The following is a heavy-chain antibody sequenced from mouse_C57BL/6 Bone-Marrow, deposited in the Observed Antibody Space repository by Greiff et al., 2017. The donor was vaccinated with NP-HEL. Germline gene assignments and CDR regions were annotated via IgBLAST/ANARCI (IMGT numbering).Heavy chain of an antibody. J-gene: IGHJ1*03. CDR1: FYTFTSYL. D-gene: IGHD1-1*01. Sequence: VQLQQPGAELVTPLSSFPLSFTSSFYTFTSYLIHWVKQRPGRGLEWIGRIDPNSGGTKYNEKFKSKATLTVDKPSSTAYMQLSSLTSEDSAVYYCARVYYYGSRWYFDVWGTGTTVTVSS. CDR3: ARVYYYGSRWYFDV. CDR2: IDPNSGGT. V-gene: IGHV1-72*01.